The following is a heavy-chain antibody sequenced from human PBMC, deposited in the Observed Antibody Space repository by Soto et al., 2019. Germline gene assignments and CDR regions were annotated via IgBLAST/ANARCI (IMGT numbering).Heavy chain of an antibody. D-gene: IGHD5-12*01. Sequence: SXSLSLTCTVSSGANSSGGYYWSWIRQQPGTGLEWIGHISYSGSTYYNTSLKSRVTISVDPSRNQFSLILTSVTAAEPAVYNCASGWLPGGQVT. V-gene: IGHV4-31*03. CDR1: SGANSSGGYY. J-gene: IGHJ5*02. CDR3: ASGWLP. CDR2: ISYSGST.